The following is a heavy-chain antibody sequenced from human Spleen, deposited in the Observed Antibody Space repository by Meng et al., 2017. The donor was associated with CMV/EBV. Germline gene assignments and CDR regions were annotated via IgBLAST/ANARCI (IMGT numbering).Heavy chain of an antibody. V-gene: IGHV3-21*01. Sequence: EVQLVESGGGVVKPGGSLRLSCAASGFTFSSYSMNWVRQAPGKGLEWVSSISSSSSYIYYADSVKGRFTISRDNAKNSLYLQMNSLRAEDTAVYYCARDILTGYSPLDYWGQGTLVTVSS. J-gene: IGHJ4*02. CDR1: GFTFSSYS. D-gene: IGHD3-9*01. CDR3: ARDILTGYSPLDY. CDR2: ISSSSSYI.